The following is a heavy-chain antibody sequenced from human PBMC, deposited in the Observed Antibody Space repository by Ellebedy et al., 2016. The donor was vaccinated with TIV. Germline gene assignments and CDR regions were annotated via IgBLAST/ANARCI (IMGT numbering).Heavy chain of an antibody. CDR2: ISGRGGNT. J-gene: IGHJ5*02. Sequence: PGGSLRLSCAASGFTFSNYAMSWVRQAPGKGLQWVSVISGRGGNTFYEESVKGRFTISRDNSKNTLYLQMNSLRVEDTAVYYCASPTRPRGLPLWFDPWGQGILVIVSS. V-gene: IGHV3-23*01. CDR3: ASPTRPRGLPLWFDP. CDR1: GFTFSNYA. D-gene: IGHD1-26*01.